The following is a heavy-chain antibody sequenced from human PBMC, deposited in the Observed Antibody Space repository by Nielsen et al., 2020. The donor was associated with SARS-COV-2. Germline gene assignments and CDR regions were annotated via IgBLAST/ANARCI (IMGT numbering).Heavy chain of an antibody. CDR2: INAGNGNT. Sequence: ASVKVSCKASGYTFTSYAMHWVRQAPGQRIEWMGWINAGNGNTKYSQKFQGRVTITRDTSASTAYMELSSLRSEDTAVYYCARDRRSVVVVATSHHNWFDPWGQGTLVTVSS. CDR1: GYTFTSYA. V-gene: IGHV1-3*01. CDR3: ARDRRSVVVVATSHHNWFDP. J-gene: IGHJ5*02. D-gene: IGHD2-15*01.